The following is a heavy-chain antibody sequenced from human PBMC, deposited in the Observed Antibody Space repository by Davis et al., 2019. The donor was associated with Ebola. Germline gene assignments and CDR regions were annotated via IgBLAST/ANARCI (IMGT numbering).Heavy chain of an antibody. V-gene: IGHV3-33*06. CDR1: GFTFSPYG. J-gene: IGHJ3*02. D-gene: IGHD1-26*01. CDR3: AKFRRELADAFDI. Sequence: GESLKISCAASGFTFSPYGMHWVRQAPGKGLEWVAVIWNDGNHKYYADSVKGRFTISRDNSKNTLYLQMNSLRAEDTAVYYCAKFRRELADAFDIWGQGTMVTVSS. CDR2: IWNDGNHK.